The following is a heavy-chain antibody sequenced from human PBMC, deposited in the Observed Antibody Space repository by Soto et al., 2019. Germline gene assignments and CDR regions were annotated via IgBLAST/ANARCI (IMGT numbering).Heavy chain of an antibody. CDR2: ISYDGDNK. CDR1: GFTFRNYG. CDR3: VKKIMGYAAHPDAMDV. J-gene: IGHJ6*02. Sequence: LRLSCTPSGFTFRNYGLHWVRQAPGKGLEWVALISYDGDNKYYTDSVRGRFTVSRDNFKNTLFLQMDSLRPEDTGVYYCVKKIMGYAAHPDAMDVWGQGTTVTVSS. D-gene: IGHD5-12*01. V-gene: IGHV3-30*03.